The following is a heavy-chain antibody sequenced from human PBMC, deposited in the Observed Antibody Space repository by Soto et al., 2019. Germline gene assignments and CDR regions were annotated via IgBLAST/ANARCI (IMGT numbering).Heavy chain of an antibody. J-gene: IGHJ6*03. CDR3: ARDSVGYCSSTSCSDSEYYYYYMDV. Sequence: EVQLVESGGGLVQPGGSLRLSCAASGFTFSSYSMNWVRQAPGKGLEWASYISSSSSTIYYADSVKGRFTISRDNAKNSLYLQMNNLRAEDTAVYYCARDSVGYCSSTSCSDSEYYYYYMDVWGKGTTVTVSS. CDR1: GFTFSSYS. V-gene: IGHV3-48*01. CDR2: ISSSSSTI. D-gene: IGHD2-2*01.